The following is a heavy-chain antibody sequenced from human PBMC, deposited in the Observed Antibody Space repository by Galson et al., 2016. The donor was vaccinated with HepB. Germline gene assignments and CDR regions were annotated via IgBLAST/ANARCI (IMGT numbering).Heavy chain of an antibody. V-gene: IGHV3-23*01. CDR1: GFTFSSYA. CDR3: ARYYDILTGYSNYGMDV. Sequence: SLRLSCAASGFTFSSYAMSWVRQAPGKGLEWVSAIRGSGGSTYYADSVKGRFTISRDNSKNTLYLQMNSLRAEDTAVYYCARYYDILTGYSNYGMDVWGQGTTVTVAS. D-gene: IGHD3-9*01. CDR2: IRGSGGST. J-gene: IGHJ6*02.